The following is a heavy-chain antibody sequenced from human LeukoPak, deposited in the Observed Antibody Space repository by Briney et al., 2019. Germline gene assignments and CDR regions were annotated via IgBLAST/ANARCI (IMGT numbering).Heavy chain of an antibody. CDR2: ISYDGSNK. CDR3: AKDSEVWFGAYYLDY. V-gene: IGHV3-30*18. D-gene: IGHD3-10*01. CDR1: GFTFSSYG. Sequence: GRSLRLSCAASGFTFSSYGMHWVRQAPGKGLEWVAVISYDGSNKYYADSVKGRFTISRDNSKNTLYLQMNSLRAEDTAVYYCAKDSEVWFGAYYLDYWGQGTLVTVSS. J-gene: IGHJ4*02.